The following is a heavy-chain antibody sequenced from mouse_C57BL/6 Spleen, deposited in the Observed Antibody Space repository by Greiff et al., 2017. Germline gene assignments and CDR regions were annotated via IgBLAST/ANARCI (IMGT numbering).Heavy chain of an antibody. CDR3: ARLYYDLFAY. V-gene: IGHV5-6*01. Sequence: EVKVVESGGDLVKPGGSLKLSCAASGFTFSSYGMSWVRQTPDTRLAWVATISSGGSYTYYPDSVQGRFTISRDNAKNTLYLQMSSLKSEDTAMYYCARLYYDLFAYWGQGTLVTVSA. D-gene: IGHD2-4*01. CDR1: GFTFSSYG. J-gene: IGHJ3*01. CDR2: ISSGGSYT.